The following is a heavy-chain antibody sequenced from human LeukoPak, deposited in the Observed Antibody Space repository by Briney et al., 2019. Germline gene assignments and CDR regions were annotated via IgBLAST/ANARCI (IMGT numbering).Heavy chain of an antibody. D-gene: IGHD3-10*01. V-gene: IGHV1-2*02. CDR2: INPNSGGT. CDR1: GYTFTGYY. CDR3: ARCFYGSGSYCPDY. J-gene: IGHJ4*02. Sequence: ASVKVSCKASGYTFTGYYMHWVRQAPGQGLEWMGWINPNSGGTNYAQKFQGRVTMTRDTSISTAYMELSRLRSGDTAVYYCARCFYGSGSYCPDYWGQGTLVTVSS.